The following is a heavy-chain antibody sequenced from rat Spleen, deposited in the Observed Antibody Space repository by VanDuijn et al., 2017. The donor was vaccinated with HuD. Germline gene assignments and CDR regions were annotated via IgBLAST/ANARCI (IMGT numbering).Heavy chain of an antibody. J-gene: IGHJ2*01. Sequence: EVQLMESGGGLVQPGRSLKLSCVASGFTFNNYWMTWIRQAPGKGLEWVASITNTGGSTYYPDSVKGRFTISRDNAKSTLYLQMNSLRSEDTATYYCTRDRSYSSYIPRYFDYWGQGVMVTVSS. V-gene: IGHV5-31*01. CDR2: ITNTGGST. CDR1: GFTFNNYW. D-gene: IGHD1-2*01. CDR3: TRDRSYSSYIPRYFDY.